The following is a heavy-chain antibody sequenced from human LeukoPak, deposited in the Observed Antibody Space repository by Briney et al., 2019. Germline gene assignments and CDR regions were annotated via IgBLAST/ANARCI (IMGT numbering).Heavy chain of an antibody. V-gene: IGHV3-21*01. CDR1: GFTFSAYN. CDR2: ITTSSTYM. CDR3: ARDPYSGGYGAYYYYYMDV. D-gene: IGHD6-19*01. Sequence: KSGGSLRLSCAASGFTFSAYNMNWVRRTPGKGLEWVSSITTSSTYMFYADSVRGRFTISRDNAGNSLYLQMNSLRDEDTAVYYCARDPYSGGYGAYYYYYMDVWGKGTTVTVSS. J-gene: IGHJ6*03.